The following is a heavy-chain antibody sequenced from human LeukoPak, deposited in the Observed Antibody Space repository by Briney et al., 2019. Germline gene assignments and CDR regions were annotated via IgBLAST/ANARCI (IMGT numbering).Heavy chain of an antibody. V-gene: IGHV1-3*01. D-gene: IGHD5-24*01. CDR1: GYTFTSYA. J-gene: IGHJ4*02. CDR3: ARRTATISRFDY. Sequence: ASVKVSCKASGYTFTSYAMHWVRQAPGQRLEWMGWINAGNGNTKYSQKFQGRVTITRDTSASTAYMELSSLRSEDTAVYYCARRTATISRFDYWGLGTLVTVSS. CDR2: INAGNGNT.